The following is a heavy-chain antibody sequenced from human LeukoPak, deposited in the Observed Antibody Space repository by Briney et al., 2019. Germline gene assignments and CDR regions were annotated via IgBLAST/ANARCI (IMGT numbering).Heavy chain of an antibody. V-gene: IGHV1-18*01. CDR3: ARWGRIAVKVVDAFDI. J-gene: IGHJ3*02. Sequence: GASVKVSCKASGYTFTSYGISWVRQAPGQGLEWMGWISAYNGNTNYAQKLQGRVTMTTDTSTSTAYMELRSLRSDDTAVYYCARWGRIAVKVVDAFDIWGQGTMVTVSS. CDR1: GYTFTSYG. D-gene: IGHD6-19*01. CDR2: ISAYNGNT.